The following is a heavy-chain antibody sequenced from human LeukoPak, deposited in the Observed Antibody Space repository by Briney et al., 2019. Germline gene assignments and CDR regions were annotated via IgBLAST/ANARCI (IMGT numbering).Heavy chain of an antibody. Sequence: GRSLRLSCAASGFTFSDYYMSWIRQAPGKGLEWVSYISSSGSTIYYADSVKGRFTISRDNAKNSLYLQMNSLRAEDTAVYYCARHDDFWSGYYHYFDYWGQGALVTVSP. CDR1: GFTFSDYY. J-gene: IGHJ4*02. V-gene: IGHV3-11*04. D-gene: IGHD3-3*01. CDR3: ARHDDFWSGYYHYFDY. CDR2: ISSSGSTI.